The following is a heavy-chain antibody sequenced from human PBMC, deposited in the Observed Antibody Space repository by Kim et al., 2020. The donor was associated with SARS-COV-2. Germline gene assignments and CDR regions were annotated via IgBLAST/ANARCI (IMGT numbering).Heavy chain of an antibody. Sequence: GESLKISCKGSGCSFTSYWIGWVRQMPGKGLEWMGIIYPGDSDTRYSPSFQGQVTISADKSISTAYLQWSSLKASDTAMYYCARVGGGDCYFCAGVYYYGMDVWGQGTTVTVSS. CDR1: GCSFTSYW. J-gene: IGHJ6*02. CDR3: ARVGGGDCYFCAGVYYYGMDV. V-gene: IGHV5-51*01. CDR2: IYPGDSDT. D-gene: IGHD2-21*02.